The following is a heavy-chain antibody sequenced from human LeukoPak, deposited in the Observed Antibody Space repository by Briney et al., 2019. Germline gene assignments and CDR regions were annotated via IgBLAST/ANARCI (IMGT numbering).Heavy chain of an antibody. V-gene: IGHV3-66*01. CDR2: IYSGGST. CDR1: GFTVSSNY. J-gene: IGHJ4*02. Sequence: PGGSLRLSCAASGFTVSSNYMSWVRQAPGKGLEWVSVIYSGGSTYYADSVKGRFTISRDNSKNTLYLQMNSLRAEDTAVYYCAKGPVYSSGWYFDYWGQGTLVTVSS. D-gene: IGHD6-19*01. CDR3: AKGPVYSSGWYFDY.